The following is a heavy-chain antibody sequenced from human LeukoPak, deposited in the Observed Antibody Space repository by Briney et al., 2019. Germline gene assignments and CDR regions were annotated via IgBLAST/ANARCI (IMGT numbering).Heavy chain of an antibody. CDR2: IYYSGST. V-gene: IGHV4-59*06. J-gene: IGHJ3*02. CDR3: TTGNYYDSSGYYYRDAFDI. Sequence: SETLPLTCTVSGGSISGYYWSWIRQHPGKGLEWIGYIYYSGSTYYNPSLKSRVTISVDTSKNQFSLKLSSVTAADTAVYYCTTGNYYDSSGYYYRDAFDIWGQGTMATVSS. CDR1: GGSISGYY. D-gene: IGHD3-22*01.